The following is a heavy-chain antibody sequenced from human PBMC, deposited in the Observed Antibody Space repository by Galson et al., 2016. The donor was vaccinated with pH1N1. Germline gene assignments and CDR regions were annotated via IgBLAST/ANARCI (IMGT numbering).Heavy chain of an antibody. CDR1: GFIFSSYE. V-gene: IGHV3-48*03. Sequence: SLRLSCAASGFIFSSYEMNWVRQAPGKGLEWVSYISNSGSSIYYAASVKGRFTISRDDAKNSLYLQMNSLRAEDTAVYYCARVNTVVLYSDNYSMDVWGKGTTVTVSS. D-gene: IGHD2-21*01. CDR2: ISNSGSSI. J-gene: IGHJ6*03. CDR3: ARVNTVVLYSDNYSMDV.